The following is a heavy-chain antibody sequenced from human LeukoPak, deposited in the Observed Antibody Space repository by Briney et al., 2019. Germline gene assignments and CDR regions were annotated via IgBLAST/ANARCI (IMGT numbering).Heavy chain of an antibody. CDR3: AKTARAYEY. CDR2: IGGSGRDI. V-gene: IGHV3-11*01. J-gene: IGHJ4*02. CDR1: GFTFSDSY. D-gene: IGHD2-21*01. Sequence: PGGSLRLSCVASGFTFSDSYMSWVRQTPERGLECISYIGGSGRDIKYADSVKGRFTISRDNAKNALYLQMNSLSAEDTAVYYCAKTARAYEYWGQGTQVTVSS.